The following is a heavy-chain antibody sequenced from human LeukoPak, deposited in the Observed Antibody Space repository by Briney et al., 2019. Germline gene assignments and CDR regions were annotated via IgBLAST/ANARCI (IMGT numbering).Heavy chain of an antibody. Sequence: ASVKVSCKASGYTFTGYYMHWVRRAPGQGLEWMGRINPNSGGTNYAQKFQGRVTMTRDTSISTAYMELSRLRSDDTAVYYCARGPVLGGWLAYYYYYMDVWGKGTTVTVSS. CDR2: INPNSGGT. CDR3: ARGPVLGGWLAYYYYYMDV. V-gene: IGHV1-2*06. J-gene: IGHJ6*03. D-gene: IGHD6-19*01. CDR1: GYTFTGYY.